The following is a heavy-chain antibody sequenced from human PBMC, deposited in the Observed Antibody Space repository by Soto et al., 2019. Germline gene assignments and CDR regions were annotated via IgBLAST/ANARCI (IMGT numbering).Heavy chain of an antibody. D-gene: IGHD3-22*01. J-gene: IGHJ3*02. CDR3: ARGTPASSYYDSCGYHAFDI. Sequence: EVQLVESGGDLVKPGGSLRLSCAASGFTFGDYSMNWVRQAPGKGLEWVSSISSSSSFIYYADSVKGRFTISRDTAKNSLYLQMNSLIAEDTAVYYCARGTPASSYYDSCGYHAFDIWGQGTMVTVSS. V-gene: IGHV3-21*01. CDR1: GFTFGDYS. CDR2: ISSSSSFI.